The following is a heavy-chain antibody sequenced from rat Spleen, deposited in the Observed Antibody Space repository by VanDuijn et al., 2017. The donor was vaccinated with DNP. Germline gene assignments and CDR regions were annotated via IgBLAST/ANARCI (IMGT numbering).Heavy chain of an antibody. V-gene: IGHV5-20*01. CDR1: GFTFSDYY. J-gene: IGHJ2*01. CDR3: TKRGATGLTSYYFDY. D-gene: IGHD1-9*01. CDR2: INTDGGST. Sequence: EVKLVESGGGLVQPGRSLKLSCAASGFTFSDYYMAWVRQAPKKGLEWVASINTDGGSTFYPDSVKGRFTISRDNAENTVYLQMNSLRSEDTASYYCTKRGATGLTSYYFDYWGQGVMVTVSS.